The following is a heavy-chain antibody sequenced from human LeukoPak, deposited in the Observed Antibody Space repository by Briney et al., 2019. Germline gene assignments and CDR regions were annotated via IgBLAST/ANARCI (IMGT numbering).Heavy chain of an antibody. Sequence: ASVKVSCKTSGGTFNNSAISWVRQAPGQGLEWLGGIMPLFGTAGYAQKFQGRVTITKAESTRTVYLELTSLTSDDTAVYYCARDVHGDYGSGWFDPWGQGTLVSVSS. CDR3: ARDVHGDYGSGWFDP. V-gene: IGHV1-69*05. J-gene: IGHJ5*02. CDR1: GGTFNNSA. CDR2: IMPLFGTA. D-gene: IGHD4-17*01.